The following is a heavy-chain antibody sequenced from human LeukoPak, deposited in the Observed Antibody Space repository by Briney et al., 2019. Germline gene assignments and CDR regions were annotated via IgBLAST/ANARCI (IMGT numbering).Heavy chain of an antibody. CDR1: GFTFSSYS. J-gene: IGHJ5*02. CDR2: ISSSSSYI. Sequence: GGSLRLSCAASGFTFSSYSMNWVRQAPGKGLEWVSSISSSSSYIYYADSVKGRFTISRDNAKNSLYLQMNSLRAEDTAVYYCARTPPGHDYAGWFDPWGQGTLVTVSS. V-gene: IGHV3-21*01. CDR3: ARTPPGHDYAGWFDP. D-gene: IGHD4-17*01.